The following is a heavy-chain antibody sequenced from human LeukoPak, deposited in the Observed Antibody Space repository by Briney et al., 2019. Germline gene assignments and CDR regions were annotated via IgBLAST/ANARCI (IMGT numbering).Heavy chain of an antibody. CDR2: ISSSSDHI. CDR1: GFTFSNAW. Sequence: GGSLRLSCAASGFTFSNAWMSWVRQAPGKGLEWVSYISSSSDHIYYADSVKGRFTISRDNSKNTLYLQMNSLRAEDTAVYYCAKEGETMITFGGVVDYWGQGTLVTVSS. D-gene: IGHD3-16*01. V-gene: IGHV3-21*01. J-gene: IGHJ4*02. CDR3: AKEGETMITFGGVVDY.